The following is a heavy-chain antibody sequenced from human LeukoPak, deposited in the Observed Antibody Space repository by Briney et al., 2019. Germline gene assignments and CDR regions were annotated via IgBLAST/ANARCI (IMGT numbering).Heavy chain of an antibody. Sequence: SETLSLICAVYGGSFSGYYWSWIRQPPGKGLEWIGEINHSGSTNYNPSLKSRVTISVDTSKNKFSLKLSSVTAADTAVYYCARGSSNYWGQGTLVTVSS. CDR2: INHSGST. CDR3: ARGSSNY. J-gene: IGHJ4*02. V-gene: IGHV4-34*01. CDR1: GGSFSGYY.